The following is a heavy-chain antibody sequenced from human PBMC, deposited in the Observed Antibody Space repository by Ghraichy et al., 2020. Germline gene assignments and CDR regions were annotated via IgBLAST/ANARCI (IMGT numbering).Heavy chain of an antibody. CDR2: IKPDGSEN. J-gene: IGHJ4*02. D-gene: IGHD3-10*01. CDR1: GYNFTSSW. CDR3: TRDRAFKCFDY. Sequence: LSLTCAASGYNFTSSWMNWVRQAPGKELEWVAGIKPDGSENYHVDSVTGRFTISRDNARNSLYLQMNSLRAEDTAFYYCTRDRAFKCFDYWGQGTLVTFSS. V-gene: IGHV3-7*03.